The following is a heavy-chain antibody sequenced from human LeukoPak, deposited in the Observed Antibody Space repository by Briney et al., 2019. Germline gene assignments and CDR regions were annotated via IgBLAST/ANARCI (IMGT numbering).Heavy chain of an antibody. Sequence: GGSLRLSCVASVFTFSSHHMHWVRQAGGRGLEWVSAFGTGGDSYYRDSVKGRFTISREDAKNSLYLQMNSLRAGDTAVYYCARGGWSHNNRYFDLWGRGKLVTVSS. CDR2: FGTGGDS. D-gene: IGHD6-19*01. CDR1: VFTFSSHH. V-gene: IGHV3-13*04. CDR3: ARGGWSHNNRYFDL. J-gene: IGHJ2*01.